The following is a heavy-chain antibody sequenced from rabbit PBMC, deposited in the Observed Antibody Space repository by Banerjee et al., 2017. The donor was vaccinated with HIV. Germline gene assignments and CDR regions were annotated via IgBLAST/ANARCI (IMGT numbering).Heavy chain of an antibody. D-gene: IGHD4-2*01. Sequence: QSLEESGGDLVKPGASLTLTCTASGFSFSSGHWICWVRQAPGKGLEWIACINTDSWYASWAKGRFTISKTSTTVTLQMTSLTVADTATYFCAISSHWSYGMDLWGPGTLVTVS. V-gene: IGHV1S40*01. J-gene: IGHJ6*01. CDR3: AISSHWSYGMDL. CDR2: INTDS. CDR1: GFSFSSGHW.